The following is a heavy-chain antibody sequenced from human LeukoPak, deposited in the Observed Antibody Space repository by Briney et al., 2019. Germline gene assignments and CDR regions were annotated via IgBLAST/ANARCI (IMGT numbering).Heavy chain of an antibody. CDR2: IRSKAYGGTT. V-gene: IGHV3-49*03. J-gene: IGHJ4*02. CDR1: GFTFGDYA. CDR3: TRDPGVTIFGVVPPPDY. Sequence: PGGSLRLSCTASGFTFGDYAMSWFRQAPGKGLEWVGFIRSKAYGGTTEYAASVKGRFTISRDDSKSIAYLQMNSLKTEDTAMYYCTRDPGVTIFGVVPPPDYWGQGTLVTVSS. D-gene: IGHD3-3*01.